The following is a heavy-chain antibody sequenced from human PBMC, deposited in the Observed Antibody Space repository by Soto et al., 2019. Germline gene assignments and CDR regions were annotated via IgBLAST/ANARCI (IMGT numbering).Heavy chain of an antibody. J-gene: IGHJ4*02. CDR1: GYTFTSYY. D-gene: IGHD1-26*01. CDR2: INPSGGST. Sequence: QVQLVQSGAEVKKPGASVKVSCKASGYTFTSYYMHWVRQAPGQGLEWMGIINPSGGSTSYAQKFQGRVILTRDTSTSTVYMELSSLRFEVTAVYYCARDVYLGLPGLQPPWELLLYRGQGTLLTVSA. CDR3: ARDVYLGLPGLQPPWELLLY. V-gene: IGHV1-46*01.